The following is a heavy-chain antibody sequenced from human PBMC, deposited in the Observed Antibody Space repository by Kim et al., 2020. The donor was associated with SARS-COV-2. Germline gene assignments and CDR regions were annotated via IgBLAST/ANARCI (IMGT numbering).Heavy chain of an antibody. Sequence: ASVKVSCKASGYTFTSYAMNWVRQAPGQGLEWMGWINTNTGNPTYAQSFKGRFVLSMDTSVSTTYLQINSLKGEDTAVYYCAMFLWFGELVGWFDPWGQGTLVTVSS. CDR3: AMFLWFGELVGWFDP. J-gene: IGHJ5*02. V-gene: IGHV7-4-1*02. CDR2: INTNTGNP. CDR1: GYTFTSYA. D-gene: IGHD3-10*01.